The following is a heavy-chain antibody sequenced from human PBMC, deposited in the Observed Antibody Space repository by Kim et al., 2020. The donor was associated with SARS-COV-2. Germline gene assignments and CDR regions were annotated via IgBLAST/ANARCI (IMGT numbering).Heavy chain of an antibody. CDR1: GFTFSLYT. J-gene: IGHJ6*02. CDR2: TSGAGSTI. V-gene: IGHV3-48*02. Sequence: GGSLRLSCADSGFTFSLYTIHWVRQAPGKGLEWVASTSGAGSTIYYGDSVKGRFTISRDNAKNSLYLQMNSLRDDDTAVYSCARDSLPYGMDVWGQGTTVTFSS. CDR3: ARDSLPYGMDV.